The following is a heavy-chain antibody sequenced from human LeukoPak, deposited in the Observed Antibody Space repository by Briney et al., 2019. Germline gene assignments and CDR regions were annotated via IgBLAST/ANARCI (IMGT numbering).Heavy chain of an antibody. J-gene: IGHJ3*02. D-gene: IGHD3-10*01. V-gene: IGHV3-23*01. CDR2: ISGSGGST. CDR1: GFTFSSYA. Sequence: PGGSLRLSCAASGFTFSSYAMSWVRQAPGKGLEWVSAISGSGGSTYYADSVKGRFTISRGNSKNTLYLQMNSLRAEDTAVYYCAKNSPEYYYGSGRYDAFDIWGQGTMVTVSS. CDR3: AKNSPEYYYGSGRYDAFDI.